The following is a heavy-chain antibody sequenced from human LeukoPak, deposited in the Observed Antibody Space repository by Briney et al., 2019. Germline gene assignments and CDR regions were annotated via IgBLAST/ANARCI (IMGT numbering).Heavy chain of an antibody. J-gene: IGHJ4*02. V-gene: IGHV5-51*01. CDR1: GYIFTNYW. CDR2: IYPRDSDT. Sequence: GESLKISCKGSGYIFTNYWIGWVRQVPGKGLEWMGIIYPRDSDTRYSPSFQGQVTVSADKPISTAYLQWSSLEASDTAMYYCARRQYSGYDFDFWGQGTLVTVSS. CDR3: ARRQYSGYDFDF. D-gene: IGHD5-12*01.